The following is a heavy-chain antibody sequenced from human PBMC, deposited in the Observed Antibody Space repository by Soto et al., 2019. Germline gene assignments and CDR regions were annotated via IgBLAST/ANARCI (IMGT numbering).Heavy chain of an antibody. CDR1: GGSISSYY. D-gene: IGHD6-19*01. CDR2: SYYSGRT. J-gene: IGHJ3*02. Sequence: QVQLQESGPGLVKPSETLSLTCTDSGGSISSYYWSWIRQPPGKGLEWIGYSYYSGRTNYNPSLKSRVSISVDTSKNQCSLKLSSVTGVYTAVYYCAIDSGGYDVFDICVQGRMVTVS. CDR3: AIDSGGYDVFDI. V-gene: IGHV4-59*01.